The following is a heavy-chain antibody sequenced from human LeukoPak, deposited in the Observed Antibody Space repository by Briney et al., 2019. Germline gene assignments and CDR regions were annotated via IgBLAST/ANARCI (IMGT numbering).Heavy chain of an antibody. CDR3: AKGFQTLGELSFDV. V-gene: IGHV3-23*01. D-gene: IGHD1-7*01. CDR1: GFTFSNYA. Sequence: GGSLRLSCAASGFTFSNYAMSWVRQAPGKGLEWVSTVSGSASNTYYADSVKGRFTISRDNSKTTLNLQINSLRADDTAVYYCAKGFQTLGELSFDVWGQGTLVGVFS. CDR2: VSGSASNT. J-gene: IGHJ4*02.